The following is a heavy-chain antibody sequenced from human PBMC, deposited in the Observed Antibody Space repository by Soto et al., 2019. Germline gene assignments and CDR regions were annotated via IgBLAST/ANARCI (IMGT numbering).Heavy chain of an antibody. CDR1: GFNFSAFW. CDR2: VHFDGSST. D-gene: IGHD3-10*01. J-gene: IGHJ6*02. V-gene: IGHV3-74*01. Sequence: EVQLVESGGGFVQPGGSLRLSCAASGFNFSAFWMHWVRQAPGKGPVWISRVHFDGSSTAYADSVRGRFTISRDNAKKTLYLQMESLRVEDTAIYDCTRDYYARGPGYYRDFGMDVWGQGTTVTVS. CDR3: TRDYYARGPGYYRDFGMDV.